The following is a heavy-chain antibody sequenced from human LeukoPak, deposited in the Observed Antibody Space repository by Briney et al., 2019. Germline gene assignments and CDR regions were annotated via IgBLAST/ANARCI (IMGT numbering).Heavy chain of an antibody. V-gene: IGHV3-23*01. Sequence: GGSLRLSCATSGFTFSSYAMNWVRQAPGKGLEWVSAISGSGGSTYYADSVKGRFTISRDNSKNTLYLQMNSLRAEDTAVYYCAKEPYYDFWSGYYYFDYWGQGTLVTVSS. D-gene: IGHD3-3*01. J-gene: IGHJ4*02. CDR3: AKEPYYDFWSGYYYFDY. CDR1: GFTFSSYA. CDR2: ISGSGGST.